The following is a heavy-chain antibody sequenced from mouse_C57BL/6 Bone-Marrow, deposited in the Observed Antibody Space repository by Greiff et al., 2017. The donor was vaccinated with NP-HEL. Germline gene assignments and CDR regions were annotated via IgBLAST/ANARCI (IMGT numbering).Heavy chain of an antibody. CDR3: ARNRGLQGDYYAMDY. J-gene: IGHJ4*01. D-gene: IGHD2-2*01. Sequence: VQLKQSGPGLVAPSQSLSITCTVSGFSLTSYAISWVRQPPGKGLEWLGVIWTGGGTNYNSALKSRLSISKDNSKSQVFLKMNSLQTDDTARYYCARNRGLQGDYYAMDYWGQGTSVTVSS. CDR1: GFSLTSYA. V-gene: IGHV2-9-1*01. CDR2: IWTGGGT.